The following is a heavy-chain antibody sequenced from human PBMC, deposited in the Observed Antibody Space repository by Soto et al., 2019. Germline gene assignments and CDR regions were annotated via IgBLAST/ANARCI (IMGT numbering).Heavy chain of an antibody. Sequence: GGSLSLSCAASGFTFSSYAMSWVRQAPGKGLEWVSAISGSGGSTYYADSGKGRFTISRDNSKNTLYLQMNSLRAEDTAVYYCAKRSGFLEWSLPLAPWGQGTLVTVSS. V-gene: IGHV3-23*01. J-gene: IGHJ5*02. D-gene: IGHD3-3*01. CDR1: GFTFSSYA. CDR3: AKRSGFLEWSLPLAP. CDR2: ISGSGGST.